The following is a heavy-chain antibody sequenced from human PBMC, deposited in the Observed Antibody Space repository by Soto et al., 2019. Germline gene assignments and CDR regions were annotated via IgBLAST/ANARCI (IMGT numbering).Heavy chain of an antibody. V-gene: IGHV3-21*04. CDR3: ARVPSGVETDQITPFLH. CDR2: ISRLGSFI. CDR1: GFNFGDYS. Sequence: GGSLRLSCAGSGFNFGDYSINWVRQAPGKGLEWVSSISRLGSFIYYADSLQGRLTISRDNAKSLVFLQIDSLRAEDTAKYYCARVPSGVETDQITPFLHWGQGTQVTVSS. J-gene: IGHJ1*01. D-gene: IGHD1-26*01.